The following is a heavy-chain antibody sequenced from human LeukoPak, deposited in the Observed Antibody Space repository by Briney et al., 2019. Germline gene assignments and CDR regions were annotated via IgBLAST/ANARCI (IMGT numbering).Heavy chain of an antibody. Sequence: SETLSLTCTVSGYSISSGYYWGWIRQPPGKGPEWIGSIYHSGSTYYNPSLKSRVTISVNTSKNQFSLKLSSAAAADTAVDYCARDGGWFDPWGQGTLVTVSS. V-gene: IGHV4-38-2*02. CDR1: GYSISSGYY. CDR3: ARDGGWFDP. D-gene: IGHD3-16*01. CDR2: IYHSGST. J-gene: IGHJ5*02.